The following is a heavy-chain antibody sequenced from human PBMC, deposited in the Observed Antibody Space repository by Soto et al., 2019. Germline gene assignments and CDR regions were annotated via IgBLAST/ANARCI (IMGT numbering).Heavy chain of an antibody. V-gene: IGHV3-30*03. CDR1: GFTFSSYG. Sequence: GGSLRLSCAASGFTFSSYGMHWVRQAPGKGLECVAVISDTGSSHYYAASVEGRFTISRDNANDLLYLDMDKLRDEDTGIYYCAGSYSSGNWYFDYWGLGTPVTVSS. CDR3: AGSYSSGNWYFDY. J-gene: IGHJ4*02. D-gene: IGHD3-10*01. CDR2: ISDTGSSH.